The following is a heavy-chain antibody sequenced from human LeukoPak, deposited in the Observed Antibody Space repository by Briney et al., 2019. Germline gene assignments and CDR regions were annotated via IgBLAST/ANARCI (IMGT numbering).Heavy chain of an antibody. D-gene: IGHD5-12*01. CDR3: ARHRGYSGYAEVRAFDI. CDR2: ISSSSSYI. J-gene: IGHJ3*02. CDR1: GFTFSSYS. V-gene: IGHV3-21*01. Sequence: PGGSLRLSCAASGFTFSSYSMNWVRQAPGKGLEWVSSISSSSSYIYYADSVKGRFTISRDNAKNSLYLQMNSLRAEDTAVYYCARHRGYSGYAEVRAFDIWGQGTMVTVSS.